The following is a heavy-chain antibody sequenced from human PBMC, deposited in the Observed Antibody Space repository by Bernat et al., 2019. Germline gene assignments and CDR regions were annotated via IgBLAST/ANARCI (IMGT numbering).Heavy chain of an antibody. Sequence: QLQLQESGPGLVKPSETRSLTCTVSGGSISSSSYYWGWIRQPPGKGLEWIGSIYYSGSTYYNPSLKSRVTISVDTSKNQFSLKLSSVTAADTAVDYCARHGGSSGWNFDYWGQGTLVTVSS. V-gene: IGHV4-39*01. CDR3: ARHGGSSGWNFDY. CDR2: IYYSGST. J-gene: IGHJ4*02. CDR1: GGSISSSSYY. D-gene: IGHD6-19*01.